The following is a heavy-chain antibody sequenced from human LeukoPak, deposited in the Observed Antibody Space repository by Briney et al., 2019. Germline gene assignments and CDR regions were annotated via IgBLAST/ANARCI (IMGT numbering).Heavy chain of an antibody. CDR3: ARGYYDSSGYYYFDY. J-gene: IGHJ4*02. D-gene: IGHD3-22*01. CDR1: GFTFSSYA. Sequence: PGGSLRLSCAASGFTFSSYAMRWVRQAPGKGLEWVAVISYDGSNKYYADSVKGRFTISRDNSKNTLYLQMNSLRAEDTAVYYCARGYYDSSGYYYFDYWGQGTLVTVSS. CDR2: ISYDGSNK. V-gene: IGHV3-30*04.